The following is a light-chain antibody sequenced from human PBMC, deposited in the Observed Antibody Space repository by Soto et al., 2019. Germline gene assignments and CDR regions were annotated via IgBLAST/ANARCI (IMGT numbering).Light chain of an antibody. J-gene: IGLJ3*02. Sequence: QSVLTQSPSASGTPGQRVTISCSGSSSNIGNFDVYWYQQLPGTAPTVLIYRNYQRPSGVPDRFSASKSGTSASLAISGPRSEDEADYYCAVWDDNLSGRVFGGGTKLTVL. CDR2: RNY. CDR3: AVWDDNLSGRV. CDR1: SSNIGNFD. V-gene: IGLV1-47*01.